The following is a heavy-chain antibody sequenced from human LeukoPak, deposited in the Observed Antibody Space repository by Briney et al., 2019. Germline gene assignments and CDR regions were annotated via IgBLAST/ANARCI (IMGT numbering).Heavy chain of an antibody. CDR3: ARDGVVPAAIPDGFDI. D-gene: IGHD2-2*01. Sequence: GGSLRLSCAASGFTVSSNYMSWVRQAPGKGLEWVSVIYSGGSTYYADSVKGRFTISRDNSKNTLYLQMNSLTAEDTAVYYCARDGVVPAAIPDGFDIWGQGTMVTVSS. V-gene: IGHV3-53*01. CDR2: IYSGGST. CDR1: GFTVSSNY. J-gene: IGHJ3*02.